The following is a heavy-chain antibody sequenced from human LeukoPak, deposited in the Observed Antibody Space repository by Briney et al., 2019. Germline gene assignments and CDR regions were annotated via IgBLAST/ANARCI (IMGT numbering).Heavy chain of an antibody. J-gene: IGHJ4*02. CDR1: GGSFSGYY. CDR2: INHSGRT. CDR3: ARGWLVRRQPLDY. V-gene: IGHV4-34*01. Sequence: SETLSLTCAVYGGSFSGYYWSWIRQPPGKGLEWIGEINHSGRTNYNPSLKSRVTISVDTSKNQFSLKLSSVTAADTAVYYCARGWLVRRQPLDYWGQGTLVTVSS. D-gene: IGHD6-19*01.